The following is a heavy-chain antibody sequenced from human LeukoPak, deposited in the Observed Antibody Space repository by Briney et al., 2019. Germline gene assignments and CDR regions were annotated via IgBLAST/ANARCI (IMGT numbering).Heavy chain of an antibody. Sequence: GASVKVSCKASGYTFTSYDISWVRQAPGQGLEWMGIINPSGGSTSYAQKFQGRVTMTRDTSISTAYMELSRLRSDDTAVYYCARDPSITAAAANFDYWGQGTLVTVSS. J-gene: IGHJ4*02. CDR3: ARDPSITAAAANFDY. D-gene: IGHD6-13*01. CDR1: GYTFTSYD. CDR2: INPSGGST. V-gene: IGHV1-46*01.